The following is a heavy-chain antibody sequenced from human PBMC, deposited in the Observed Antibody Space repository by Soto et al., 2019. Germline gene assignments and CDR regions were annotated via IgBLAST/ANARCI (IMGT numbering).Heavy chain of an antibody. V-gene: IGHV3-9*01. Sequence: PGGSLRLSCAASGFTFDDYAMHWVRQAPGKGLEWVSGISWNSGSIGYADSVKGRFTISRDNAKNSLYLQMNSLRAEDTALYYCAKEGGWAWGQGTLVTVSS. CDR3: AKEGGWA. CDR1: GFTFDDYA. D-gene: IGHD1-26*01. CDR2: ISWNSGSI. J-gene: IGHJ5*02.